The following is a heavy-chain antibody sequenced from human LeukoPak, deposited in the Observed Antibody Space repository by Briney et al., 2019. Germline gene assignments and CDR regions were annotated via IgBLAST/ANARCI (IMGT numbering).Heavy chain of an antibody. J-gene: IGHJ4*02. CDR1: GDSMTNYY. CDR2: ISYSGST. CDR3: ARGKYSSSWYPSDY. Sequence: PSETLSLTCTVSGDSMTNYYWSWIRQPPGMGLEWLGYISYSGSTNYNPSLKSRVTISVDTSKNQFSLKLSSVTAADTAVYYCARGKYSSSWYPSDYWGQGTLVTVSS. D-gene: IGHD6-13*01. V-gene: IGHV4-59*01.